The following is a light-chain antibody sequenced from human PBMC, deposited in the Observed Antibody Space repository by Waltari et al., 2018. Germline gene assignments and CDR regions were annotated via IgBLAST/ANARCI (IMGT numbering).Light chain of an antibody. CDR3: QQYDGSVLT. CDR2: GAS. V-gene: IGKV3-20*01. CDR1: QTINNNF. J-gene: IGKJ4*01. Sequence: IVLTQSPDTLSVSPGQRATLSCRASQTINNNFLVWYQQKPGQGPRLIIHGASRRATGFPDRFSGSGSGTDFTLTISNLEPEDFAVYYCQQYDGSVLTFGGGTKVE.